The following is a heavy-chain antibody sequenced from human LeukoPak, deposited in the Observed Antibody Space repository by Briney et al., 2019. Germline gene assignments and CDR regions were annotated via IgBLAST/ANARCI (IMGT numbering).Heavy chain of an antibody. Sequence: GGSLRLSCAASGFTFSSYWMHWVRQAPGKGLVWVSRINSDGSSTSYADSVKGRFTISRDNAKNTLYLQMNSLRAEDTAVYCCARPNYSGYDLAHFDYWGQGTLVTVSS. CDR2: INSDGSST. V-gene: IGHV3-74*01. CDR1: GFTFSSYW. D-gene: IGHD5-12*01. CDR3: ARPNYSGYDLAHFDY. J-gene: IGHJ4*02.